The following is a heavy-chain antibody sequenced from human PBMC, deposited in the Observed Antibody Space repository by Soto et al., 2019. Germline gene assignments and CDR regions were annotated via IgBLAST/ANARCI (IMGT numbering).Heavy chain of an antibody. CDR1: GYSITNGYY. CDR2: IYHTGST. V-gene: IGHV4-38-2*01. CDR3: ARALYCSGGSCSPLRGMDV. J-gene: IGHJ6*02. D-gene: IGHD2-15*01. Sequence: SETLSLPCAVSGYSITNGYYWGWIRQPPGQGLEWIGTIYHTGSTCYNPSLKTRVTISVDTSKNQFSLKLSSVTAADTAVYYCARALYCSGGSCSPLRGMDVWGQGTTVTVSS.